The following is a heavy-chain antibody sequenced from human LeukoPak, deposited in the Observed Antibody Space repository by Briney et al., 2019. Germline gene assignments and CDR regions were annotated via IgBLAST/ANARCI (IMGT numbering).Heavy chain of an antibody. CDR3: AKDPEQWLVQYYFDY. V-gene: IGHV3-23*01. J-gene: IGHJ4*02. CDR2: ISGSGGST. Sequence: GGSLRLSCAASGFTFSSYAMSWVRQAPGKGLEWFSAISGSGGSTYYADSVKGRFTISRDNSKNTLYLQMNSLRAEDTAVYYCAKDPEQWLVQYYFDYWGQGTLVTVSS. CDR1: GFTFSSYA. D-gene: IGHD6-19*01.